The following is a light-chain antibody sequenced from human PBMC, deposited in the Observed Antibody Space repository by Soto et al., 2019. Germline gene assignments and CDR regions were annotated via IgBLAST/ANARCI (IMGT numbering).Light chain of an antibody. CDR1: QSISSW. CDR2: AAS. Sequence: MTQSPSTLSASVGDRVTITCRASQSISSWLAWYQQKAGLAPKLLIYAASSLQSGVPSRFSGSGSGTDFTLTISSLQPEDFATYYCQQTYSTPPTFGQGTKVDIK. CDR3: QQTYSTPPT. V-gene: IGKV1-39*01. J-gene: IGKJ1*01.